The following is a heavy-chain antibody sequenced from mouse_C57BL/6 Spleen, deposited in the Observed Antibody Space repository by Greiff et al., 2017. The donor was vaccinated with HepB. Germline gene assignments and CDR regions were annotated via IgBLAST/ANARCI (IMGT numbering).Heavy chain of an antibody. D-gene: IGHD2-3*01. J-gene: IGHJ4*01. CDR2: FHPYNDDT. Sequence: VQLQLSGAELVKPGASVKMSCKASGYTFTTYPIEWMKQNHGKSLEWIGNFHPYNDDTKYNEKFKGKATLTVEKSSSTVYLELSRLTSDDSAVYYCARGGDGYYGAMDYWGQGTSVTVSS. V-gene: IGHV1-47*01. CDR3: ARGGDGYYGAMDY. CDR1: GYTFTTYP.